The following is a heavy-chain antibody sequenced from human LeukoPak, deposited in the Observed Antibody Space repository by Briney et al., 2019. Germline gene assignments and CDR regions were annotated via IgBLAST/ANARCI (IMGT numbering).Heavy chain of an antibody. D-gene: IGHD5-18*01. CDR3: ARGVTSGYSYGSDAFDI. CDR2: MNPNSGNT. Sequence: ASVKVSCKASGYTFTSYDINWVRQATGQGLEWMGWMNPNSGNTGYAQKFQGRVTMTRNTSISAAYMELSSLRSEDTAVYYCARGVTSGYSYGSDAFDIWGQGTMVTVSS. CDR1: GYTFTSYD. V-gene: IGHV1-8*01. J-gene: IGHJ3*02.